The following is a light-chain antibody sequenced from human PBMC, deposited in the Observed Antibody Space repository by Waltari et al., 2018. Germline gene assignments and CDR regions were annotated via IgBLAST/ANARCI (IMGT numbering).Light chain of an antibody. CDR3: QQYYSTPRT. CDR2: WAS. CDR1: QSVLYSSNNKNY. V-gene: IGKV4-1*01. J-gene: IGKJ1*01. Sequence: DIVMTQSPDSLAWSLGERATINCKSSQSVLYSSNNKNYLAWYQQKPGQPPKLLIYWASTRESGVPDRFSGSGSGTDFTLTISSLQAEDVAVYYCQQYYSTPRTFGQGTKVEIK.